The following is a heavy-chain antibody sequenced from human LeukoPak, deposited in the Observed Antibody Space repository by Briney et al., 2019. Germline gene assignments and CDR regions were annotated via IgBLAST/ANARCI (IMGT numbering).Heavy chain of an antibody. CDR2: ISWNSGSI. V-gene: IGHV3-9*01. J-gene: IGHJ4*02. CDR3: ARSSGSYYPFDY. CDR1: GFTFDDYA. D-gene: IGHD3-10*01. Sequence: PGGSLRLPCAASGFTFDDYAMHWVRQAPGKGLEWVSGISWNSGSIGYADSVKGRFTISRDNAKNSLYLQMNSLRAEDTALYYCARSSGSYYPFDYWGQGTLVTVSS.